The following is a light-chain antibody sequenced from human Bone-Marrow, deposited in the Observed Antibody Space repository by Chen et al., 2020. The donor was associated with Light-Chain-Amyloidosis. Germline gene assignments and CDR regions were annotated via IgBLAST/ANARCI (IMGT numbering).Light chain of an antibody. J-gene: IGLJ3*02. CDR2: DDS. CDR3: QVWDRSSDRPV. Sequence: SYVLTQPSSVSVAPGQTATIACGGNNIGSTSVHWYQQTPGQAPLRVVYDDSDRPSGIPARLSGSNAGNTATLTISSVEAGDEADYYCQVWDRSSDRPVFGGGTKLTVL. CDR1: NIGSTS. V-gene: IGLV3-21*02.